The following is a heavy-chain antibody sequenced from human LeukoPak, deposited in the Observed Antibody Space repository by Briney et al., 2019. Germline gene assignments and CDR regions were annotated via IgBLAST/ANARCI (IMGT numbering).Heavy chain of an antibody. Sequence: GGSLRLSCAASGFTFRNYDMHWVRQFPGRGLEWASAIGIADDTHYPDSVKGRFTISRENAKNSLYLQMNSLRDGDTAVYYCVRGGIQVSGIDAFDIWGQGTMVTVSS. CDR1: GFTFRNYD. V-gene: IGHV3-13*01. CDR2: IGIADDT. CDR3: VRGGIQVSGIDAFDI. J-gene: IGHJ3*02. D-gene: IGHD5/OR15-5a*01.